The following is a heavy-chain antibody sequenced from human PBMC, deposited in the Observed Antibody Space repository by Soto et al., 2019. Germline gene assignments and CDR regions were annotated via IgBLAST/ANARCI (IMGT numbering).Heavy chain of an antibody. Sequence: SETLSLTCTVSGGSISSYYWSWIRQPPGKGLEWIGYIYYSGSTNYNPSLKSRVTISVDTSKNQSSLKLSSVTAADTAVYYCARVGAAAALNLAHYYYYMDIWDKETTLTVSS. D-gene: IGHD6-13*01. CDR2: IYYSGST. CDR1: GGSISSYY. J-gene: IGHJ6*03. V-gene: IGHV4-59*01. CDR3: ARVGAAAALNLAHYYYYMDI.